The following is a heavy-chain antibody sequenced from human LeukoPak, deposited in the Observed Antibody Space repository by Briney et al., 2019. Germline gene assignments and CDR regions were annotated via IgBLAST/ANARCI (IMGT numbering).Heavy chain of an antibody. CDR1: GGSFSGYY. CDR3: ARVGSLSRDAFDI. D-gene: IGHD3-16*02. CDR2: ITHSGST. V-gene: IGHV4-34*01. Sequence: PSETLSLTCAVYGGSFSGYYWSWIRQPPGKGLEWIGEITHSGSTTYNPSLKSRVTMSVDRSKNQFSLKLSSVTAADTAVYYCARVGSLSRDAFDIWGQGTMVTVSS. J-gene: IGHJ3*02.